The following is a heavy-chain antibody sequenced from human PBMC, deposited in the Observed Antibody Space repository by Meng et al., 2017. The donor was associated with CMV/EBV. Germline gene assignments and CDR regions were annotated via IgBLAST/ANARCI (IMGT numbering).Heavy chain of an antibody. CDR3: STIEVYSSGWTPFRY. J-gene: IGHJ4*02. Sequence: GQLGESVGGLVQPGGSLRRSCAASEFTVNSKYMSWIRQPPGKGLEWLSVIYSDGSTYYADSVKGRFIISRDNSRNTVYLQMNSLRVEDTGVYYCSTIEVYSSGWTPFRYWGQGTLVTVSS. CDR2: IYSDGST. CDR1: EFTVNSKY. V-gene: IGHV3-66*01. D-gene: IGHD6-19*01.